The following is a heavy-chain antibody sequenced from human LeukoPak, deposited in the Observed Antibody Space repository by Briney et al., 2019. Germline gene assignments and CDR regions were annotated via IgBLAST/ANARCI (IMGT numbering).Heavy chain of an antibody. CDR1: VDTFTSYV. V-gene: IGHV1-18*01. CDR2: ISAYNGNT. Sequence: ASVKVSCKPSVDTFTSYVISCVRHAPGQGLECRGWISAYNGNTNYAQKLQGRVTMTTDTSTSTDYMELRSLRSDDTAVYYCARSGYDSSGYYYDDWGQGTLVTVSS. D-gene: IGHD3-22*01. J-gene: IGHJ4*02. CDR3: ARSGYDSSGYYYDD.